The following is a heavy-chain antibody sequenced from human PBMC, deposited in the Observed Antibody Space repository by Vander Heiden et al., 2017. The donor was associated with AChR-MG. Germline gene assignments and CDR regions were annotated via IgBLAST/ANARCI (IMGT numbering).Heavy chain of an antibody. CDR3: TRGPDLGGGYYYYGMDV. CDR2: IRSKANSYAT. CDR1: GFTFRRPP. V-gene: IGHV3-73*02. J-gene: IGHJ6*02. Sequence: EVQLVESGGGVVQPGGSLKLPFAASGFTFRRPPSHWVRQASGKGLEWVGRIRSKANSYATAYAASVKGRFTISRDDSKNTAYLQMNSLKTEDTAVYYCTRGPDLGGGYYYYGMDVWGQGTTVTVSS. D-gene: IGHD2-15*01.